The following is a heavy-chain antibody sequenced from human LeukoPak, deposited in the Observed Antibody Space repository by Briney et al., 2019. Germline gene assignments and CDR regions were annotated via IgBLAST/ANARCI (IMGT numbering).Heavy chain of an antibody. CDR2: IFSDGSA. V-gene: IGHV4-28*01. J-gene: IGHJ5*02. Sequence: PSETLSLTCVVSGYSIRGNNCWAWVRQPPGKGLEWIGYIFSDGSAYYNSSLESRVTISEDTSKNQFSLKLSSVTAADTAVYYCARMYFSSGWIDPWGQGTLVTVSS. CDR3: ARMYFSSGWIDP. D-gene: IGHD6-19*01. CDR1: GYSIRGNNC.